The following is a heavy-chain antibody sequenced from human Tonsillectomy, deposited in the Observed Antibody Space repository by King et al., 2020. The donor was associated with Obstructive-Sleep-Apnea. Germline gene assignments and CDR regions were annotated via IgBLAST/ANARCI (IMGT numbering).Heavy chain of an antibody. Sequence: QLQESGPGLVKPSETLSLTCTVSGGSISSSSYYWGWIRQPPGKGLEWIGSIYYSGSTYYNPSLKSRVTISVDTSKNQFSLKLSSVTAADTAVYYCARACTAMATGYYYGMDVWGQGTTVTVSS. CDR2: IYYSGST. CDR1: GGSISSSSYY. CDR3: ARACTAMATGYYYGMDV. V-gene: IGHV4-39*07. J-gene: IGHJ6*02. D-gene: IGHD5-18*01.